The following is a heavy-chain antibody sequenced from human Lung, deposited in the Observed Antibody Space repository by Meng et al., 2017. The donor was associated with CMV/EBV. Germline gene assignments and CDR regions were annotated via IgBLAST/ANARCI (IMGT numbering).Heavy chain of an antibody. V-gene: IGHV3-7*02. D-gene: IGHD2-2*01. CDR2: INQGGNEK. Sequence: SCEASGFMFSSNRLSWVRQAPGKGLEWVANINQGGNEKYHVVSVRCRFTISRDNGNKVLSLQMNRLRVEDTALYYCATTSNGFFYSWGQGALVTVSS. J-gene: IGHJ4*02. CDR1: GFMFSSNR. CDR3: ATTSNGFFYS.